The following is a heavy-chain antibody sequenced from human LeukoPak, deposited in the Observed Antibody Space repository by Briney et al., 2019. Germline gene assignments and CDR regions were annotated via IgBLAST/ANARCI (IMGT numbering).Heavy chain of an antibody. Sequence: SETLSLTCTVSGGSMSSYYWGWIRQPAGKGLEWIGGFITGGSTIYNPSLKGRVTMSGDSSKKQLSLKLSSVTAADTAVYYCARLEGEDYYASRGYPAYWYFDLWGRGTLVTVSS. J-gene: IGHJ2*01. CDR2: FITGGST. D-gene: IGHD3-22*01. CDR3: ARLEGEDYYASRGYPAYWYFDL. CDR1: GGSMSSYY. V-gene: IGHV4-4*07.